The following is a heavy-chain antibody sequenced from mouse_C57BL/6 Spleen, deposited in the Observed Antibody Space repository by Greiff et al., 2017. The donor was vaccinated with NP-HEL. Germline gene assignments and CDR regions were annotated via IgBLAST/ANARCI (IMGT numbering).Heavy chain of an antibody. V-gene: IGHV10-1*01. Sequence: EVKLMESGGGLVQPKGSLKLSCAASGFSFNTYAMNWVRQAPGKGLEWVARIRSKSNNYATYYADSVKDRFTISRADSESMLYLQMNTLKTEDTAMYYCVRPLYDGYYAMDYWGQGTSVTVSS. CDR3: VRPLYDGYYAMDY. CDR2: IRSKSNNYAT. CDR1: GFSFNTYA. D-gene: IGHD2-3*01. J-gene: IGHJ4*01.